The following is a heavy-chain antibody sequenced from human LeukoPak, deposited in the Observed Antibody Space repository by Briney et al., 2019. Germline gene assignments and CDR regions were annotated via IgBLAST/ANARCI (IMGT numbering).Heavy chain of an antibody. J-gene: IGHJ6*03. V-gene: IGHV4-59*01. CDR2: IYYSGST. CDR1: GDSISNYY. Sequence: SETLSLTCTVSGDSISNYYWTWIRQPPGKGLEWIGYIYYSGSTNYNPSLKSRVTISVDTSKNQFSLKLSSVTAADTAVYYCARGGLNYYYYYMDVWGKGTTVTISS. CDR3: ARGGLNYYYYYMDV.